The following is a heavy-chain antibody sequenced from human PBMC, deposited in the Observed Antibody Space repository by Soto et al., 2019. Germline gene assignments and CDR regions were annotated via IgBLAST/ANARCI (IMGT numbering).Heavy chain of an antibody. D-gene: IGHD2-15*01. V-gene: IGHV3-13*01. CDR3: ARAECRGGSCYRLYGTDV. CDR1: GFTFSSYD. CDR2: IGTAGDT. J-gene: IGHJ6*02. Sequence: EVQLVESGGGLVQPGGSLRLSCAASGFTFSSYDMHWVRQATGKGLEWVSAIGTAGDTYYPGSVKGRFTISRENAKNSLYIEMNSLRAGDTAVYYWARAECRGGSCYRLYGTDVWGQGTTVTVSS.